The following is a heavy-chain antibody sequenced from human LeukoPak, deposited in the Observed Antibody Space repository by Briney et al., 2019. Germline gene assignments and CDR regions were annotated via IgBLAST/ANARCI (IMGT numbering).Heavy chain of an antibody. CDR2: INPGDSDT. CDR1: GYSFSNYW. D-gene: IGHD2-2*01. J-gene: IGHJ4*02. Sequence: GESLKISCKGSGYSFSNYWIGWVRQMPGKGLQWMGIINPGDSDTKYSPSFQGQVTISADKSISTAYLQWSCLKASDTAMYYCARGSYCSSTGCQHFDYWGQGTLVTVSS. CDR3: ARGSYCSSTGCQHFDY. V-gene: IGHV5-51*01.